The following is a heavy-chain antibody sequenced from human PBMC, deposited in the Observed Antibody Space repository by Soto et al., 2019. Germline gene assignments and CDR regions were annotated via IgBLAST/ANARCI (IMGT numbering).Heavy chain of an antibody. CDR2: IYYSGST. CDR3: ASYDSSGYPDAEYFQH. V-gene: IGHV4-30-4*01. Sequence: SETLSLTCTVSGGSISSGDYYWSWIRQPPGKGLEWIGYIYYSGSTYYNPSLKSRVTISVDTSKNQFSLKLSSVTAADTAVYYCASYDSSGYPDAEYFQHWGQGTLVTVSS. J-gene: IGHJ1*01. CDR1: GGSISSGDYY. D-gene: IGHD3-22*01.